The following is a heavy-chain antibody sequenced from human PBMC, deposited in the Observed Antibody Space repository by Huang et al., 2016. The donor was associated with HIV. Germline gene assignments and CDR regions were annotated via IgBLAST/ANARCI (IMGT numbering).Heavy chain of an antibody. Sequence: EVRLVESGGGLVHPGGSLRLSCLVSGFDFSDYGMNWVRQNTGKGLCWVASISSDGNYIYYSDSVKGRFTIFRDNAKNSVSLQMNILGAEDTAVYFCARVDAAANMMGVELWGRGSLVTVSS. V-gene: IGHV3-21*02. CDR1: GFDFSDYG. CDR2: ISSDGNYI. CDR3: ARVDAAANMMGVEL. J-gene: IGHJ4*02. D-gene: IGHD2-2*01.